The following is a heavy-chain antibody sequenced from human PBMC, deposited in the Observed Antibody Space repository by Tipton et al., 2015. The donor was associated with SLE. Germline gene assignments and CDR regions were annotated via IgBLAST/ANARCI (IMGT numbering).Heavy chain of an antibody. Sequence: LRLSCAVYGGSFSGYYWSWIRQPPGKGLEWIGEINHSGSTNYNPSLKSRVTISVDTSKNQFSLKLSSVTAADTAVYYCASRSHYYDSSGFLWYFDLWGRGTLVTFSS. CDR2: INHSGST. V-gene: IGHV4-34*01. CDR1: GGSFSGYY. D-gene: IGHD3-22*01. J-gene: IGHJ2*01. CDR3: ASRSHYYDSSGFLWYFDL.